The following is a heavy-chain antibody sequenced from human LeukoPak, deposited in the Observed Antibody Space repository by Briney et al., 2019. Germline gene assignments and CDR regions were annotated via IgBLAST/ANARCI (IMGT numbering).Heavy chain of an antibody. CDR1: GFTFRDYA. J-gene: IGHJ4*02. D-gene: IGHD2-15*01. V-gene: IGHV3-23*01. CDR3: ARSQGGSCGGAGCSFDY. Sequence: PGGPLRLSCTASGFTFRDYALTWVRKSPGKALEWVSAFIGVGGATYYADSVKGRFNISRDSSTDTLHLQMSSLRPEDTAVYYCARSQGGSCGGAGCSFDYWGQGSLVTVSS. CDR2: FIGVGGAT.